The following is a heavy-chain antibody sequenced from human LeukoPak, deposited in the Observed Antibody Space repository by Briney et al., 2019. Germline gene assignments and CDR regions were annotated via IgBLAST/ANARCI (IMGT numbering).Heavy chain of an antibody. CDR3: ARDSSGGGFDY. V-gene: IGHV7-4-1*02. CDR2: INTNTGNP. D-gene: IGHD2-15*01. CDR1: GYTFTSYY. J-gene: IGHJ4*02. Sequence: ASVKVSCKASGYTFTSYYMHWVRQAPGQGLEWMGWINTNTGNPTYAQGFTGRFVFSLDTSVSTAYLQISSLKAEDTAVYYCARDSSGGGFDYWGQGTLVTVSS.